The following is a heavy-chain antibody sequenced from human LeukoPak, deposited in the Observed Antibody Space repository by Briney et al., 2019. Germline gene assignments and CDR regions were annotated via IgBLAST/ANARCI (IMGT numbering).Heavy chain of an antibody. Sequence: SETLSLTCTVSGGSISSYYWSWIRQPPGKGLEWLGYIYYSGSTNYNPSLKSRVTISVDTSKNQFSLKLSSVTAADTVVYYCARHPTLHPYYYDSSGYGAIDYWGQGTLVTVSS. CDR1: GGSISSYY. J-gene: IGHJ4*02. CDR2: IYYSGST. CDR3: ARHPTLHPYYYDSSGYGAIDY. D-gene: IGHD3-22*01. V-gene: IGHV4-59*08.